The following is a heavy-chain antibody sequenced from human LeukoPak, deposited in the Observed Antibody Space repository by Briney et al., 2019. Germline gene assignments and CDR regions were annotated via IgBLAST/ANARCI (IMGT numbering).Heavy chain of an antibody. Sequence: GGSLRLSXAASGFTFSSYAMSWVRQAPGKGLEWVSDISGSGGSKYYADSVKGRFTIARDNSKNTLYLQMNSLRAEDTAVYYCAKDIVPSWYSGSHSFDYWGQGTLVTVSS. J-gene: IGHJ4*02. CDR2: ISGSGGSK. V-gene: IGHV3-23*01. D-gene: IGHD1-26*01. CDR3: AKDIVPSWYSGSHSFDY. CDR1: GFTFSSYA.